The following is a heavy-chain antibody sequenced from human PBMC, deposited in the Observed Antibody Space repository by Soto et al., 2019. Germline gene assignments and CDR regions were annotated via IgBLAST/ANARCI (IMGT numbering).Heavy chain of an antibody. Sequence: QVQLVESGGGVVQPGRSLRLSCAASGFTFSSYAMHWVRQAPGKGLEWVAVISYDGSNKYYADSVKGRFTISRDNSKNTLYLQMNSLRAKDTAVYYCARDYGSSYLFYCGMDVWGQGTTVTVSS. CDR2: ISYDGSNK. CDR1: GFTFSSYA. D-gene: IGHD6-6*01. CDR3: ARDYGSSYLFYCGMDV. J-gene: IGHJ6*02. V-gene: IGHV3-30-3*01.